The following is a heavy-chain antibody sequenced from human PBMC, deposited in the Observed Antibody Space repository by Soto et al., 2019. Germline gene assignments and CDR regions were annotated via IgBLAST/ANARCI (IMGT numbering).Heavy chain of an antibody. CDR2: TWYDGNNK. V-gene: IGHV3-33*01. CDR3: ARDATGYDQPPEY. Sequence: QVQLVESGGGVVQPGRSLRLSCAASGFTFRTYGMHWVRQAPGKGLEWVAVTWYDGNNKYYADSVKGRFTISRDNSKNTLYLQMNSLRAEDTAVYYCARDATGYDQPPEYWGQGTLVTVPS. D-gene: IGHD5-12*01. CDR1: GFTFRTYG. J-gene: IGHJ4*02.